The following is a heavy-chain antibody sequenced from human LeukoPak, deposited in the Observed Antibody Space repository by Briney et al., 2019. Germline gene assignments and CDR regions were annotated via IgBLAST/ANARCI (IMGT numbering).Heavy chain of an antibody. CDR3: ARGKWELRNWFDP. D-gene: IGHD1-26*01. V-gene: IGHV4-39*01. CDR1: GFTFSSYG. J-gene: IGHJ5*02. Sequence: GSLRLSCAASGFTFSSYGMSWVRQPPGKGLEWIGSIYYSGSTYYTPSLKSRVIISVDTSKNQFSLKLSSVTAADTAVYYCARGKWELRNWFDPWGQGTLVTVSS. CDR2: IYYSGST.